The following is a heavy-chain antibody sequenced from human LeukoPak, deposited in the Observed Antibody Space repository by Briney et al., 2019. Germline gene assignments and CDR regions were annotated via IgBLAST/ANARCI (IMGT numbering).Heavy chain of an antibody. CDR2: INPNSGGT. CDR1: GYTFTGYY. V-gene: IGHV1-2*02. J-gene: IGHJ4*02. CDR3: AREYYDFWSGYLRVIGY. Sequence: ASVKVSCKASGYTFTGYYMHWVRQAPGQGLEWMGWINPNSGGTNYAQKFQGRVTMTRDTSISTAYMELSRLRSDDTAVYYCAREYYDFWSGYLRVIGYWGQGTLVTVSS. D-gene: IGHD3-3*01.